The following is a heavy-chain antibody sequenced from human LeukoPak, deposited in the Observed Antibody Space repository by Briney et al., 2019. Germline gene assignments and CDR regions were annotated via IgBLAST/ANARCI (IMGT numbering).Heavy chain of an antibody. CDR1: GITLSNYG. V-gene: IGHV3-23*01. CDR3: AKRGVVIRVILVGFHREANYFDS. CDR2: ISDSGGRT. Sequence: GGSLRLSCAVSGITLSNYGMSWVRQAPGKGLEWVAGISDSGGRTDYADSVKGRFTISRDNLKNTLYLQMNSLRAEDTAVYFCAKRGVVIRVILVGFHREANYFDSWGQGALVTVSS. J-gene: IGHJ4*02. D-gene: IGHD3-22*01.